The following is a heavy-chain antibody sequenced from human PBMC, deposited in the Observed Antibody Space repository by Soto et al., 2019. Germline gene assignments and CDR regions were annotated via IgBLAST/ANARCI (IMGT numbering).Heavy chain of an antibody. D-gene: IGHD3-10*01. V-gene: IGHV3-53*01. CDR1: GFIVSHNY. CDR2: IYSSGAT. CDR3: ARGTYYYGSGSYYKGNFDY. Sequence: PGGSLRLSCIPSGFIVSHNYMSWVRQAPGTGLEWVSAIYSSGATYYADSVKGRFTISRDDSKNTLYLQMNSLRAEDTAVYYCARGTYYYGSGSYYKGNFDYWGQGTLVTVSS. J-gene: IGHJ4*02.